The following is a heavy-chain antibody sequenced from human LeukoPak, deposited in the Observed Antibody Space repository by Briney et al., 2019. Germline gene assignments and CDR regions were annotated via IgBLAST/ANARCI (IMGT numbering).Heavy chain of an antibody. J-gene: IGHJ4*02. D-gene: IGHD6-13*01. Sequence: PGGSLRLSCAASGFTFSRYWMTWVRQAPGKGLEWVANIKQDGSEKYYVDSVKGRFAISRDNAKNSLYLQMNSLRVDDTAVYYCTRVRSSSWYDYWGQGALVTVSS. V-gene: IGHV3-7*02. CDR1: GFTFSRYW. CDR2: IKQDGSEK. CDR3: TRVRSSSWYDY.